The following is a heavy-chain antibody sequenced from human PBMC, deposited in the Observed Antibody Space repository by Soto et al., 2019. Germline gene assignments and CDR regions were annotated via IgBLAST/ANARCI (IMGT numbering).Heavy chain of an antibody. CDR1: GGTFSTYD. CDR2: VIPMLGTT. V-gene: IGHV1-69*12. Sequence: QVQLVQSGAEVKKPGSSVKVSCKASGGTFSTYDISWVRQAPGQGLEWMGGVIPMLGTTNNAQKFQGRVTITADESTSTAYMELTSLRSEDTAVYYCARHAETYYYDDMDVWGLGTTVTVSS. CDR3: ARHAETYYYDDMDV. J-gene: IGHJ6*02.